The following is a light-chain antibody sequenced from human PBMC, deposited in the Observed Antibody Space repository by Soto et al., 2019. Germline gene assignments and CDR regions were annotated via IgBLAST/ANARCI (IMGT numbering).Light chain of an antibody. CDR3: QVWDSSSDHRVV. CDR1: NIAIKS. CDR2: DDG. J-gene: IGLJ2*01. V-gene: IGLV3-21*02. Sequence: SYELTQAPSVSGAPGQTARITCGGNNIAIKSVHWYQQKPGQAPVLVVYDDGDRPSGIPEGFSGSNSGNTATLPITRVEAGDEADYHCQVWDSSSDHRVVFGGGTKLTVL.